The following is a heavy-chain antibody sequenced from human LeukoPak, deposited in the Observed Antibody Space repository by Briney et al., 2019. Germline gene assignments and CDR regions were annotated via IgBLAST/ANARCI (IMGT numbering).Heavy chain of an antibody. CDR3: AREWGSAVNYYDSSGYYSDY. V-gene: IGHV4-30-2*01. D-gene: IGHD3-22*01. CDR2: IYHSGST. J-gene: IGHJ4*02. CDR1: GGSISSGGYY. Sequence: PSQTLSLTCTVSGGSISSGGYYWSWIRQPPGKGLEWIGYIYHSGSTYYNPSLKSRVTISVDRSKNQFSLKLSSVTAADTAVYYCAREWGSAVNYYDSSGYYSDYWGQGTLVTVSS.